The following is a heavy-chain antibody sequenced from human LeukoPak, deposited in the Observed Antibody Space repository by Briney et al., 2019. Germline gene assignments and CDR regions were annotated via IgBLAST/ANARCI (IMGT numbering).Heavy chain of an antibody. Sequence: PGGSLRLSCAASGFTFSSYSMNWVRQAPGKGLEWVSYISSSSSTIYYADSVKGRFTISRDNAKNSLYLQMNSLRAEDTAVYYCARDQEFWSGYPYFDYWGQGTLVTVSS. V-gene: IGHV3-48*01. CDR1: GFTFSSYS. J-gene: IGHJ4*02. CDR2: ISSSSSTI. CDR3: ARDQEFWSGYPYFDY. D-gene: IGHD3-3*01.